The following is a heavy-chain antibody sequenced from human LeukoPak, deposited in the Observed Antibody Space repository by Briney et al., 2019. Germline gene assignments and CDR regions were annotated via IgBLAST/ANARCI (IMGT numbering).Heavy chain of an antibody. CDR2: IYYSGST. V-gene: IGHV4-59*08. J-gene: IGHJ3*02. D-gene: IGHD2-2*01. CDR3: ARLLVPATATYAFNI. Sequence: SETLSLTCAVYGGSFSGYFWSWIRQPPGKGLEWIGYIYYSGSTSYNLSLKSRVTISVDTSKNQFSLKLSSVTAADTAVYYCARLLVPATATYAFNIWGQGTMVTVSS. CDR1: GGSFSGYF.